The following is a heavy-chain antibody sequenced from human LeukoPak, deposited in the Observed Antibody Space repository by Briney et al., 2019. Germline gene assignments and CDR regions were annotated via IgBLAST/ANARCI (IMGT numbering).Heavy chain of an antibody. J-gene: IGHJ4*02. CDR3: ARGRAVVRFDY. V-gene: IGHV4-34*01. CDR1: GGSFSGYY. Sequence: KPSETLSLTCAVYGGSFSGYYWSWIRQPPGKGLEWIGEINHSGSTNYNPSLKSRVTISVDTSKNQFSLKLSSVTAADTAVYYRARGRAVVRFDYWGQGTLVTVSS. CDR2: INHSGST. D-gene: IGHD6-19*01.